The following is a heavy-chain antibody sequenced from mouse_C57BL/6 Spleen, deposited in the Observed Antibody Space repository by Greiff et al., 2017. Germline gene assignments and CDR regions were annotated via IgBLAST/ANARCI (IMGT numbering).Heavy chain of an antibody. CDR1: GYSITSGYY. V-gene: IGHV3-6*01. CDR2: ISYDGSN. Sequence: ESGPGLVKPSQSLSLTCSVTGYSITSGYYWNWIRQFPGNKLEWMGYISYDGSNNYNPSLKNRISITRDTSKNQFFLKLNSVTTEDTATYYCARGGDYAGPYYFDYWGEDATLTDSS. J-gene: IGHJ2*01. CDR3: ARGGDYAGPYYFDY. D-gene: IGHD2-4*01.